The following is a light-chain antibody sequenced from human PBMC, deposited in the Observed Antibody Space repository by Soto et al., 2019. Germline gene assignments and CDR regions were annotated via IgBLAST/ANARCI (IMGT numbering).Light chain of an antibody. CDR3: QHLHSYPPT. J-gene: IGKJ4*01. Sequence: IQLTQSPSSLSASVGDRVTITCRASQGISSYLAWYQQIPGKAPKLLIYAASTLQSGVPSRFTGSGSGIDFTLTISSLQPEDFATYYCQHLHSYPPTFGGGTKVEIK. V-gene: IGKV1-9*01. CDR1: QGISSY. CDR2: AAS.